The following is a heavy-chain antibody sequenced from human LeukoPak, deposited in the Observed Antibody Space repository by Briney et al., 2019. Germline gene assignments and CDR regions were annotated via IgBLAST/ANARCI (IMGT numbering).Heavy chain of an antibody. Sequence: PSETLSLTCTVSGGSISNSDYSWGWIRQPPGKGLECIGTIYYSGSTYYKSSLKSRVTISVDTSKNQFSLKLSSVTAADTAVYYCAKALYGGNSVLFDYWGQGTLVTVSS. CDR3: AKALYGGNSVLFDY. V-gene: IGHV4-39*07. CDR1: GGSISNSDYS. D-gene: IGHD4-23*01. J-gene: IGHJ4*02. CDR2: IYYSGST.